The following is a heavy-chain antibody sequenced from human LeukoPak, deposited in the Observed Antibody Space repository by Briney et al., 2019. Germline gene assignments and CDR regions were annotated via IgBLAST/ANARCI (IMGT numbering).Heavy chain of an antibody. CDR2: IIPIFGTA. D-gene: IGHD1-26*01. CDR1: GGTFSSYA. J-gene: IGHJ4*02. CDR3: ARDLTAESGSSDY. Sequence: SVKVSCKASGGTFSSYAISWVRQAPGQGLEWMGGIIPIFGTANYAQKFQGRVTITADESTSTAYMELSSLRSEDTAVHYCARDLTAESGSSDYWGQGTLVTVSS. V-gene: IGHV1-69*13.